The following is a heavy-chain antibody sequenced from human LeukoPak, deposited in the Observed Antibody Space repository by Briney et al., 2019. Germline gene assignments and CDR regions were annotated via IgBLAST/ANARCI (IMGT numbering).Heavy chain of an antibody. CDR3: ARDMFDWLFEDLEIGVSFDY. V-gene: IGHV3-74*03. CDR1: GFTFSTYT. D-gene: IGHD3-9*01. J-gene: IGHJ4*02. Sequence: GGSLRLSRAASGFTFSTYTIHWVRQVPGKGLMWVSRINNDGRSTTYADSVKGRFTISRDNAKDTLYLQMNSLRAEDTAVYYCARDMFDWLFEDLEIGVSFDYWGQGTLVTVSS. CDR2: INNDGRST.